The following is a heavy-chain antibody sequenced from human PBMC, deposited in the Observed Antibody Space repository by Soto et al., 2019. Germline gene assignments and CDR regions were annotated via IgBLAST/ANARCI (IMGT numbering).Heavy chain of an antibody. CDR3: VREGRGSFDF. CDR1: GFIFTNYA. CDR2: IGGRGNSA. J-gene: IGHJ3*01. Sequence: GGSLRLSCAASGFIFTNYAMNWVRQAPGKGLEWVSVIGGRGNSAYYADSVQGRFTISRDNSKNTLSLQMSSLTADDTAIYYCVREGRGSFDFWGRGTMVTVS. D-gene: IGHD5-12*01. V-gene: IGHV3-23*01.